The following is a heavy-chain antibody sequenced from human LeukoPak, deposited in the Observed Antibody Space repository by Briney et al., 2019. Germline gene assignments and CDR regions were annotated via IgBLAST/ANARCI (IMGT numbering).Heavy chain of an antibody. J-gene: IGHJ4*02. CDR1: GYRVISHY. CDR3: AREGSYCVGGDCYSFDF. D-gene: IGHD2-21*02. CDR2: MHAGNGNT. V-gene: IGHV1-2*02. Sequence: ASVKVSCKASGYRVISHYIHWVRQAPGLGPEWLGWMHAGNGNTRYPAKFEGRVTMTRDTYSNTAYMDLTSLTSDDTAIYYCAREGSYCVGGDCYSFDFWGQGTLITVSS.